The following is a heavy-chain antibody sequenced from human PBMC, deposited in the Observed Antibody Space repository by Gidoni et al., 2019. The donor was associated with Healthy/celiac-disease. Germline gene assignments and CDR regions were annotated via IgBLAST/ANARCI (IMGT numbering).Heavy chain of an antibody. CDR1: GLYISSGGYY. D-gene: IGHD3-22*01. V-gene: IGHV4-31*03. J-gene: IGHJ4*02. CDR3: ARDEGRFQWLTPGPPEY. CDR2: IYYSGSN. Sequence: QVQLQESGPGLVKPSQTLSLPCTVSGLYISSGGYYWSWIRQHPGKGLEWIGYIYYSGSNYYNPSLKSRVTISVDTSKNPFSLKLGSVTAADTAVYYCARDEGRFQWLTPGPPEYWGQGTLVTVSS.